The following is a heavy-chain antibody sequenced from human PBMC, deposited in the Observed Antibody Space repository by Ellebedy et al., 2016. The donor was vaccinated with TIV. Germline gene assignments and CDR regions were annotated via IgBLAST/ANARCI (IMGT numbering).Heavy chain of an antibody. Sequence: GESLKISCVASGFTFGTSVIHWVRQAPGKGLEWVAAISTVDNSKYYADSVQGRFTVSRDNPKNTLYLQMNSLRAEDTAVYYCAKDVSVGTTQSFYGMDVWGQGTTVTVSS. CDR3: AKDVSVGTTQSFYGMDV. D-gene: IGHD1-7*01. V-gene: IGHV3-30-3*01. J-gene: IGHJ6*02. CDR2: ISTVDNSK. CDR1: GFTFGTSV.